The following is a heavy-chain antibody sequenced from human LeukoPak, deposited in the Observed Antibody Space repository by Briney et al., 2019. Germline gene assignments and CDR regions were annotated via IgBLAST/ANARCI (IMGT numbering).Heavy chain of an antibody. J-gene: IGHJ6*03. CDR1: GFTFSSYW. V-gene: IGHV3-7*01. Sequence: PGGSLRLSCAASGFTFSSYWMSWVRQAPGKWLEWVANIKQDGSEKYYVDSVKGRFTISRDNAKNSLYLQMNSLRAEDMAVYYCARAGLTYYDFWSSYPYYMDVWGKGTTVTVSS. CDR2: IKQDGSEK. D-gene: IGHD3-3*01. CDR3: ARAGLTYYDFWSSYPYYMDV.